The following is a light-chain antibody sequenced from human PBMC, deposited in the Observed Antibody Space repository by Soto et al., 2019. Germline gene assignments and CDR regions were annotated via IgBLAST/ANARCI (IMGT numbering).Light chain of an antibody. Sequence: QSVLTQPPSASGTPGQRVTISCSGSSSNIGSNTVNWYQQLPGTAPKLLIYSNNQRPSGVPDRFSGSKSGTSASLAIIGLKYEDEADYYWAAWDHSLNVVFGGGTKVXVL. V-gene: IGLV1-44*01. CDR1: SSNIGSNT. CDR2: SNN. CDR3: AAWDHSLNVV. J-gene: IGLJ2*01.